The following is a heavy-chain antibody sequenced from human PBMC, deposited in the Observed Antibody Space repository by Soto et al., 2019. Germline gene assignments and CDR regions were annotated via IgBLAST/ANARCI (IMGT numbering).Heavy chain of an antibody. D-gene: IGHD1-7*01. Sequence: PSETLSLTCAVYGRSFSGHYWSWIRQTPGKGLEWIGEINQSGSTNYNPSLKSRVTISIDTSKNQFSLKLSSVTAADTAVYYCARGGLELGNFHFGYWGQGTLVTVSS. CDR2: INQSGST. CDR1: GRSFSGHY. V-gene: IGHV4-34*01. J-gene: IGHJ4*02. CDR3: ARGGLELGNFHFGY.